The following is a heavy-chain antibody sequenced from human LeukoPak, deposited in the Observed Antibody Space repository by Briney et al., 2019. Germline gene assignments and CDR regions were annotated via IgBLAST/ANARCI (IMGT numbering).Heavy chain of an antibody. J-gene: IGHJ4*02. Sequence: GGSLRLSCEASGLTFSSYWMHWVRQTPGKGLVWVSRISEDGSSTSYADSVKGRFTISRDNAKNMLYLQLNSLRVEDTAVYYCAKDRHGSSPYHFDYWGQGTLVTVSS. D-gene: IGHD6-6*01. V-gene: IGHV3-74*01. CDR2: ISEDGSST. CDR1: GLTFSSYW. CDR3: AKDRHGSSPYHFDY.